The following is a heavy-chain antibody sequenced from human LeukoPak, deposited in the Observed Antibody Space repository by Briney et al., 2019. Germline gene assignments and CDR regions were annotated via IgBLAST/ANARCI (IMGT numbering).Heavy chain of an antibody. Sequence: ASVKVSCKASGYTFTSYDINWVRQATGQGLEWMGWMNPNSGNTGYAQKFQGRVTMTRNTSISTAYMELSSLRSEDTAVYYCARVLNIFGVVTTDAFDIWGQGTMVTVSS. J-gene: IGHJ3*02. D-gene: IGHD3-3*02. CDR3: ARVLNIFGVVTTDAFDI. CDR2: MNPNSGNT. V-gene: IGHV1-8*01. CDR1: GYTFTSYD.